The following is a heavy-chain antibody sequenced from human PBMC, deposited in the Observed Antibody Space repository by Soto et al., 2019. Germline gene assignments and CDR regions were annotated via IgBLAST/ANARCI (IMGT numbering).Heavy chain of an antibody. CDR2: ISAYNGNT. Sequence: ASVNVSCKASGYTFTSYGISWVRQAPGQGLEWMGWISAYNGNTNYAQKLQGRVTMTTDTSTSTAYMELRSLRSDDTAVYYCARTPYYDILTGYGDYWGQGTLVTVSS. D-gene: IGHD3-9*01. CDR3: ARTPYYDILTGYGDY. CDR1: GYTFTSYG. V-gene: IGHV1-18*01. J-gene: IGHJ4*02.